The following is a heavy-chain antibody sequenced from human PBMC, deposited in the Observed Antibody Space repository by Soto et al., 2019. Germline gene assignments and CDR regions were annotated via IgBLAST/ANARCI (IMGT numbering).Heavy chain of an antibody. D-gene: IGHD3-3*01. J-gene: IGHJ4*02. CDR1: GFTFSSYG. CDR3: AKDLRAYDFWSGYYDY. Sequence: LSLTCAASGFTFSSYGMHWVRQAPGKGLEWVAVISYDGSNKYYADSVKGRFTISRDNSKNTLYLQMNSLRAEDTAVYYCAKDLRAYDFWSGYYDYWGQGTLVTVSS. V-gene: IGHV3-30*18. CDR2: ISYDGSNK.